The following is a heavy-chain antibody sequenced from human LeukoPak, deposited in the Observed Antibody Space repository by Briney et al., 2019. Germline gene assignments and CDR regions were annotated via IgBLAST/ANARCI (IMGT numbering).Heavy chain of an antibody. CDR1: GFTFSSYS. CDR2: ITASGTAM. D-gene: IGHD1-26*01. Sequence: GGSLRLSCAASGFTFSSYSMNWVRQAPGKGLEWVSHITASGTAMFYADSVKGRFTISRDNAKNLLYLQMNSLRDEDTAVYYCASSGSYRFDYWGQGTLVTVSS. J-gene: IGHJ4*02. CDR3: ASSGSYRFDY. V-gene: IGHV3-48*02.